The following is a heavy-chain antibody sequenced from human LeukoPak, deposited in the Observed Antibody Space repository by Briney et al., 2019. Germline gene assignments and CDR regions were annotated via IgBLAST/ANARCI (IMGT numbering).Heavy chain of an antibody. CDR2: IYATGST. Sequence: KASETLSLTCEASGVFIRSYWLGWVRQPAGKGLEWIARIYATGSTNFNPYLKSRLTMSMDTSTIQLSLKLSLKLTSVTAADTAVYFCARQGYTASYYFLDFWSQGTLVTVSP. V-gene: IGHV4-4*07. CDR3: ARQGYTASYYFLDF. D-gene: IGHD1-26*01. J-gene: IGHJ4*02. CDR1: GVFIRSYW.